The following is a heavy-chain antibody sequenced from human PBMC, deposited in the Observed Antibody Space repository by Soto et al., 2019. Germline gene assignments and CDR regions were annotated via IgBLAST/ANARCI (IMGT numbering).Heavy chain of an antibody. CDR3: ARSQTKVTPYDY. Sequence: QLQLQESGSGLVKPSQTLSLTCAVSGGSISSGGYSWSWIRQPPGKGLEWIGYIYHSGSTYYNPYLMSRVTISVYSSKNQFSLELSSVTAADTAVYYCARSQTKVTPYDYWGQGTLVTVSS. CDR2: IYHSGST. D-gene: IGHD4-17*01. CDR1: GGSISSGGYS. V-gene: IGHV4-30-2*01. J-gene: IGHJ4*02.